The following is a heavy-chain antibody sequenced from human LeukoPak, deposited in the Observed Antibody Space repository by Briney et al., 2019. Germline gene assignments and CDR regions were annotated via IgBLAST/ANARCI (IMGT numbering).Heavy chain of an antibody. Sequence: GGSLRLSCAASGFTFSDYYMSWIRQAPGKGLEWVSYISSSGSTIYYADSVKGRFTISRDNAKNSLYLQMNSLRAEDTAVYYCAREAGGRFLEWLPTNWFDPWGQGTLVTVSS. CDR1: GFTFSDYY. CDR3: AREAGGRFLEWLPTNWFDP. V-gene: IGHV3-11*04. D-gene: IGHD3-3*01. J-gene: IGHJ5*02. CDR2: ISSSGSTI.